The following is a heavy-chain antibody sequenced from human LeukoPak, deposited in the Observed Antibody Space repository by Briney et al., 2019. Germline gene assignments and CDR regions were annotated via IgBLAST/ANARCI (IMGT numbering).Heavy chain of an antibody. D-gene: IGHD4-23*01. CDR3: LYGGNSGDWVY. J-gene: IGHJ4*02. CDR2: IYTSGST. CDR1: GDSISSGSYY. V-gene: IGHV4-61*02. Sequence: SETLSLTCTVSGDSISSGSYYWSWIRQPAGKGLEWIGRIYTSGSTNYNPSLKSRVTISVDTSKNQFSLNLSSVTAADTAVYYCLYGGNSGDWVYWGQGALVTVSS.